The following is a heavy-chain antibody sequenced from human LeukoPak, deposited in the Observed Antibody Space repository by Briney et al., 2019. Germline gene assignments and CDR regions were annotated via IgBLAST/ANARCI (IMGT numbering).Heavy chain of an antibody. D-gene: IGHD3-16*01. V-gene: IGHV4-30-2*01. Sequence: SETLSLTCTVSGGSISSGGYYWSWIRQPPGKGLEWIGYIYHSGSTYYNPSLKSRVTISVDRSKNQFPLKLSSVTAADTAVYYCARAPQGGYFDYWGQGTLVTVSS. CDR1: GGSISSGGYY. J-gene: IGHJ4*02. CDR3: ARAPQGGYFDY. CDR2: IYHSGST.